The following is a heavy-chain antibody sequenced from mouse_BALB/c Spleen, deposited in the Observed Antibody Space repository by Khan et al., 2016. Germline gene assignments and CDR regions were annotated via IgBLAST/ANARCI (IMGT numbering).Heavy chain of an antibody. Sequence: EVQLQESGPGLVKPSQSLSLTCTVTGYSITSGYGWNWIRKFPGNKLEWMGYISYSGSTNYNPSFKSRISITRDTFKNQFFLQLNSVTPEDTATYCCTRTDRMKYWGQGTTLTVSS. D-gene: IGHD2-14*01. V-gene: IGHV3-2*02. CDR3: TRTDRMKY. CDR2: ISYSGST. J-gene: IGHJ2*01. CDR1: GYSITSGYG.